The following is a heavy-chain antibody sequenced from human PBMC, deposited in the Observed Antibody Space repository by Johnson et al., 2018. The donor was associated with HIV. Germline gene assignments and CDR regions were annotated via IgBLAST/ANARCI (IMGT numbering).Heavy chain of an antibody. CDR1: GFTFSTYA. CDR3: AATMVRGVIQSRAFDI. V-gene: IGHV3-30-3*01. J-gene: IGHJ3*02. CDR2: ISYDGSNK. D-gene: IGHD3-10*01. Sequence: QVQLVESGGGLVQPGGSLRLSCAASGFTFSTYAMSWVRQAPGKGLEWVAVISYDGSNKYYADSVKGRVTISRDNSKNTLYLQMNSLRAEDTAIYYCAATMVRGVIQSRAFDIWGQGTMVTVSS.